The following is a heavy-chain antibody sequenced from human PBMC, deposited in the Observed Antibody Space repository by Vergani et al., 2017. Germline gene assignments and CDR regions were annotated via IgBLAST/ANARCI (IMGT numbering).Heavy chain of an antibody. V-gene: IGHV1-46*01. CDR3: ANPAVVPAAIAPFDAFDI. J-gene: IGHJ3*02. D-gene: IGHD2-2*01. CDR2: INPSGGST. Sequence: QVQLVQSGAEVKKPGASVKVSCKASGYTFTSYYMHWVRQAPGQGLEWMGIINPSGGSTSYAQKFQGRVTMTRDTSTSTVYMELSSLRSEDTAVYYCANPAVVPAAIAPFDAFDIWGQGTMVTVSS. CDR1: GYTFTSYY.